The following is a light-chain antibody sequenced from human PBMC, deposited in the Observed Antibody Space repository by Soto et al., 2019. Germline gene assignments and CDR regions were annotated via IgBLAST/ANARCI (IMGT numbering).Light chain of an antibody. CDR3: QSYNIAPLT. J-gene: IGKJ4*01. Sequence: DTQMTQSPSSLSASVGDRVTITCRASQGITNYLAWYQQKPGKVPELLIYGASTLQAEVPSRFSGSGSGTDFTLTISSLQPEDVATYYCQSYNIAPLTFGGGTKVEIK. V-gene: IGKV1-27*01. CDR1: QGITNY. CDR2: GAS.